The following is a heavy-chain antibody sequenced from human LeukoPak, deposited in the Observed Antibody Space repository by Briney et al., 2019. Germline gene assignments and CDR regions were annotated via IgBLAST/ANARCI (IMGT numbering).Heavy chain of an antibody. Sequence: SETLSLTCTVSGGSISSGGYYWSWIRQHPGKGLEWIGYIYYSGSTYYNPSLKSRVTISVDTSKNQFSLKLSSVTAADTAVYYCAREAMTTVTTGFDPWAREPWSPSPQ. CDR1: GGSISSGGYY. J-gene: IGHJ5*02. D-gene: IGHD4-11*01. CDR2: IYYSGST. V-gene: IGHV4-31*03. CDR3: AREAMTTVTTGFDP.